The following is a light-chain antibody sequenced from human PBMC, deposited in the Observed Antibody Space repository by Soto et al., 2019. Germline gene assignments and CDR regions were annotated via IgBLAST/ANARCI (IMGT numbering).Light chain of an antibody. J-gene: IGKJ5*01. V-gene: IGKV3D-20*02. CDR2: GAY. CDR3: QQRSNSPLT. Sequence: IVLTHSTGTLPLSPGERATISWRASEIVNNNYLAWYQQKPGQAPRLVIYGAYNRETGVPDRFSASGSGTEFTRTISSLEPEDFAVYYCQQRSNSPLTFGQGTRLEIK. CDR1: EIVNNNY.